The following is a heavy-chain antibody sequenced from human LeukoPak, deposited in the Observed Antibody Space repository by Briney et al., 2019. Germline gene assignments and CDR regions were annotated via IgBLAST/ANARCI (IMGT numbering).Heavy chain of an antibody. Sequence: SQTLSLTCTVSGGSISSGDYYWSWIRQPPGKGLEWIGYIYYSGSTYYNPSLKSRVTISVDTSKNQFSLKLSSVTAADTAVYYCARGPGYSSSWYYYYGMDVWGQGTTVTVSS. V-gene: IGHV4-30-4*01. CDR2: IYYSGST. D-gene: IGHD6-13*01. CDR3: ARGPGYSSSWYYYYGMDV. CDR1: GGSISSGDYY. J-gene: IGHJ6*02.